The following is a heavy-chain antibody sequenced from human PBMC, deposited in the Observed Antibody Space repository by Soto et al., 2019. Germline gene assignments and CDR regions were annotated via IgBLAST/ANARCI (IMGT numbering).Heavy chain of an antibody. V-gene: IGHV1-69*12. CDR2: IIPIFGTA. CDR3: ARESRDGSGGSCYFRPGIDY. D-gene: IGHD2-15*01. Sequence: QVQLVQSGAEVKKPGSSVKVSCKASVCTFSSYAISWVRQAPVQGLDWMGGIIPIFGTANYAQKFQGRVTITADESTSTDYMELSSMRSEDTAVDYCARESRDGSGGSCYFRPGIDYWGQGTMVTVSS. CDR1: VCTFSSYA. J-gene: IGHJ4*02.